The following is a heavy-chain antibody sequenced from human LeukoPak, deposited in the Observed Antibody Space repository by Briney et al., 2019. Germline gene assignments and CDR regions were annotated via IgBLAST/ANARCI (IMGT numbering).Heavy chain of an antibody. CDR3: ARVGAIDHFDY. V-gene: IGHV1-18*01. Sequence: GASVKVSCKASGGTFGTYAISWVRQAPGQGLEWMGWISAYTGNTNYAQNLQGRVTMTTDTSTSTAYMELRSLRSDDTAVYYCARVGAIDHFDYWGQGTLVTVSS. CDR2: ISAYTGNT. D-gene: IGHD1-26*01. J-gene: IGHJ4*02. CDR1: GGTFGTYA.